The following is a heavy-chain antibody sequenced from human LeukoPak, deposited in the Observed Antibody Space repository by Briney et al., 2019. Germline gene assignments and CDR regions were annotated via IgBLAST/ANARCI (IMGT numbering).Heavy chain of an antibody. CDR1: GGSISSYY. J-gene: IGHJ4*02. CDR2: IYYSGST. Sequence: PSETLSLTCTVSGGSISSYYWSWIRQPPGKGLEWIGYIYYSGSTNYNPSLKSRVTISVDTSKNQFSLKLSSVTAADTAVYYCAREGVVGATTGYFDYWGQGTLVTVSS. CDR3: AREGVVGATTGYFDY. D-gene: IGHD1-26*01. V-gene: IGHV4-59*01.